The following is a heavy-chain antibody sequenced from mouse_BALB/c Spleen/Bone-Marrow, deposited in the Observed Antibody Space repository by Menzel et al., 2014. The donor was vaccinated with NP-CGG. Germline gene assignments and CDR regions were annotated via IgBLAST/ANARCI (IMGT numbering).Heavy chain of an antibody. V-gene: IGHV5-12-2*01. CDR1: GFTFXSYT. Sequence: EVKLMESGGGLVQPGGSLKLSCAASGFTFXSYTMSWVRQTPEKRLEWVAYISNGGGSTYYPDTVKGRFTISRDNAKNTLYLQMSSLKSEDTAMYYCARQIYLPYFDYWGQGTTLTVSS. D-gene: IGHD5-5*01. CDR3: ARQIYLPYFDY. J-gene: IGHJ2*01. CDR2: ISNGGGST.